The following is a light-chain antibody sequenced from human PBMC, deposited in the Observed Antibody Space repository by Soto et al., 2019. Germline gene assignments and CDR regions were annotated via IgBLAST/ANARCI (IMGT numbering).Light chain of an antibody. J-gene: IGLJ3*02. Sequence: QSALTQPASVSGSPGQSITISCTGTSSDVGGYNYVSWYQQHPGKAPKLMVFEVSNRPSGVSNRFSGFKSGNTASLTISGLQTEGEADYYCSSYTRSATWVFGGGTKLTVL. CDR2: EVS. V-gene: IGLV2-14*01. CDR3: SSYTRSATWV. CDR1: SSDVGGYNY.